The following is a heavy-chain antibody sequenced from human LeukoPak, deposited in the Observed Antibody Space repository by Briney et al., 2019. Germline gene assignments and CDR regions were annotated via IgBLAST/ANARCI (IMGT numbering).Heavy chain of an antibody. V-gene: IGHV3-30-3*01. Sequence: GGSLRLSCAASGSTFSSYAMHWVRQAPGKGLEWVAVISYDGSNKYYADSVKGRFTISRDNSKNTLYLQMNSLRAEDTAVYYCARDNSDSSGYYLGYWGQGTLVTVSS. CDR1: GSTFSSYA. D-gene: IGHD3-22*01. CDR3: ARDNSDSSGYYLGY. J-gene: IGHJ4*02. CDR2: ISYDGSNK.